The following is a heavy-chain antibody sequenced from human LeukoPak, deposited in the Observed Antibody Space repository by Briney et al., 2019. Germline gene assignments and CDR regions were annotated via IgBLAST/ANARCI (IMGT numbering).Heavy chain of an antibody. D-gene: IGHD3-10*01. CDR3: ARDLLTETRLLWFGELKYGMDV. V-gene: IGHV3-30*04. CDR2: ISYDGSYK. CDR1: GFAFSSYA. J-gene: IGHJ6*04. Sequence: PGRSLRLSCAASGFAFSSYAMHWVRQAPGKGLEWVAVISYDGSYKYYADSVKGRFTISRDNSKNTLYLQMNSLRAEDTAVYYCARDLLTETRLLWFGELKYGMDVWGKGTTVTVSS.